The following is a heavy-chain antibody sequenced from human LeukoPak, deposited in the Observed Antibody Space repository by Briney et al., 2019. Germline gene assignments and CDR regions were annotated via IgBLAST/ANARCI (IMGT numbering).Heavy chain of an antibody. CDR1: GSSISPFY. J-gene: IGHJ4*02. Sequence: PSETLSLTCTVSGSSISPFYWNWIRQPPGKGLEWIGFISSSGSTKYNPSLKGRVTISLDTSKNQFSLKLMSVTAADTALYFCARDLELERNRWNYFESWGQGTLVTVSP. CDR3: ARDLELERNRWNYFES. V-gene: IGHV4-4*08. CDR2: ISSSGST. D-gene: IGHD1-1*01.